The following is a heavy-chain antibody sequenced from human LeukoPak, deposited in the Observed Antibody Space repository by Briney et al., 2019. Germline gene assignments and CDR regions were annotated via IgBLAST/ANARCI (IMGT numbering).Heavy chain of an antibody. CDR2: ITPFNGNT. V-gene: IGHV1-45*02. D-gene: IGHD5-18*01. CDR3: ARGRDTAMVMFDY. CDR1: GYTFSYRD. Sequence: ASVKVSCKASGYTFSYRDLLWVRQAPGQTLEWMGWITPFNGNTNYTQNIQDRVTITRDRSLSTAYTELSSLRSEDTAVYYCARGRDTAMVMFDYWGQGTLVTVSS. J-gene: IGHJ4*02.